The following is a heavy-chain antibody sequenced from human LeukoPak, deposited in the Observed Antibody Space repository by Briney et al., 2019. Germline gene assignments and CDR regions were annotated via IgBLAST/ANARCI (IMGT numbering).Heavy chain of an antibody. D-gene: IGHD6-25*01. CDR2: INPRGGST. V-gene: IGHV1-46*01. J-gene: IGHJ4*02. CDR1: GYTFTTYY. CDR3: ARVGSAAATADY. Sequence: ASVKVSCKASGYTFTTYYMHWMRQAPGQGPEWMGIINPRGGSTDHSQKFQGRITMTSDTSTSTVYMELSSLRSDDTAVYFCARVGSAAATADYWGQGTLVTVSS.